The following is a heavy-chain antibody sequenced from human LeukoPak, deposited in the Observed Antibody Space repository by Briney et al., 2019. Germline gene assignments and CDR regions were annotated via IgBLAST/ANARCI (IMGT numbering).Heavy chain of an antibody. Sequence: GGSLRLSCAASGFTFRSYAMSWVRQAPEKGLEWVSGIDDSGDNTYSADSVKGRFTISRDNSKNTLYLQMNSLRAEDTAVYYCAKNRGAGSHYYYHMNVWGKGTTVTVSS. CDR3: AKNRGAGSHYYYHMNV. V-gene: IGHV3-23*01. D-gene: IGHD1-26*01. J-gene: IGHJ6*03. CDR1: GFTFRSYA. CDR2: IDDSGDNT.